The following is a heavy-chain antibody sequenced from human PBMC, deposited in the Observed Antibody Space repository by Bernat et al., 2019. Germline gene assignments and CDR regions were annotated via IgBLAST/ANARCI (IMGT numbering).Heavy chain of an antibody. CDR3: ARDHYCSSTSCFNWFDP. CDR2: IYYSGST. J-gene: IGHJ5*02. CDR1: GGSISSGGYY. V-gene: IGHV4-39*02. Sequence: QVQLQESGPGLVKPSQTLSLTCTVSGGSISSGGYYWGWIRQPPGKGLEWIGSIYYSGSTYYNPSLKSRVTISVDTSKNQFSLKLSSVTAADTAVYYCARDHYCSSTSCFNWFDPWGQGTLVTVSS. D-gene: IGHD2-2*01.